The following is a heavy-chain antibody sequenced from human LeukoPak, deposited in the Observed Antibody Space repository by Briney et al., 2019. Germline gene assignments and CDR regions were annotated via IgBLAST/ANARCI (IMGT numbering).Heavy chain of an antibody. Sequence: GSSVTVSCTASGGTFNTYGISWVRQAPGQGLEWMGGIIPLFGTAKYAQKFQGRVTITADESTSTVYMDLSRLRSEDTAVYYCASHYDSSGYPFDFDYWGQGTLVTVSS. V-gene: IGHV1-69*01. CDR2: IIPLFGTA. CDR3: ASHYDSSGYPFDFDY. CDR1: GGTFNTYG. D-gene: IGHD3-22*01. J-gene: IGHJ4*02.